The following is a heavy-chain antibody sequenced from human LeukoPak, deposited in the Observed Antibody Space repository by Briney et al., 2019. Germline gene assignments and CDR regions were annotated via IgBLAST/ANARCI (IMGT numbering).Heavy chain of an antibody. D-gene: IGHD3-16*01. CDR2: MNQDGGEK. J-gene: IGHJ4*02. Sequence: GGSLRLSCAASGFSFSAYWMSWVRQAPGKGLEWVANMNQDGGEKNYVDSVKGRFTISRDNAKNSLYLQMNSLRAEDTAVYYCARGGTTTPGYWGQGTLVTVSS. CDR1: GFSFSAYW. CDR3: ARGGTTTPGY. V-gene: IGHV3-7*01.